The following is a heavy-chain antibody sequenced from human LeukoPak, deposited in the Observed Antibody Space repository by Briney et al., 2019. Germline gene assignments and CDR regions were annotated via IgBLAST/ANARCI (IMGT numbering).Heavy chain of an antibody. CDR3: AKGIAAAGSRDFDY. Sequence: GGSLRLSCAASGFTFSSYAMSWVRQAPGKGLEWVSAISGSGGSTYYADSVKGRFTISRDNSKNTLYLQMNSLKAEDTAVYYCAKGIAAAGSRDFDYWGQGTLVTVSS. V-gene: IGHV3-23*01. CDR1: GFTFSSYA. D-gene: IGHD6-13*01. J-gene: IGHJ4*02. CDR2: ISGSGGST.